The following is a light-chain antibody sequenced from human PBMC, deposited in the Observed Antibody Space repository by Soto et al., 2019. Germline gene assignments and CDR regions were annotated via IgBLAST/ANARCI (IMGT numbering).Light chain of an antibody. V-gene: IGLV1-47*01. J-gene: IGLJ2*01. CDR3: SAWDDSLSGLV. CDR2: RNN. Sequence: QAVVTQPPSASGTPGQRVTISCSGSSSNIGTNYVYWYHQLPGTAPKLIIYRNNQRPSGVPDRFSGSKSGTSASLAISGLRPEDEADYYCSAWDDSLSGLVFGRGTKLTVL. CDR1: SSNIGTNY.